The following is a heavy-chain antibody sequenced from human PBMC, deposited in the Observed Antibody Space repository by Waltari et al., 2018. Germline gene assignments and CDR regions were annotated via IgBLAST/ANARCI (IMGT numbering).Heavy chain of an antibody. V-gene: IGHV3-30*04. Sequence: QVEMEESGGGVVQPGRSLTLSCADAKVTFNGYALHWVRQAPGKGLEWVAGKSFEGRTTYYDDSVKGRFSISRDHSKNTVYLHLSSLRREDTSVYFCTRDGAGGNSYFDYWGRGNVVTVSS. CDR2: KSFEGRTT. CDR1: KVTFNGYA. D-gene: IGHD1-1*01. J-gene: IGHJ4*02. CDR3: TRDGAGGNSYFDY.